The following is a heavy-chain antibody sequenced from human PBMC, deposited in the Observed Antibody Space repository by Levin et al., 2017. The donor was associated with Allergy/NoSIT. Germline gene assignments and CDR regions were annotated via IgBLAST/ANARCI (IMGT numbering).Heavy chain of an antibody. V-gene: IGHV4-39*01. CDR1: GGSISSSSYY. J-gene: IGHJ6*03. CDR3: ARRYSSGWYSELGMNYYYYYMDV. CDR2: IYYSGST. D-gene: IGHD6-19*01. Sequence: SETLSLTCTVSGGSISSSSYYWGWIRQPPGKGLEWIGSIYYSGSTYYNPSLKSRVTISVDTSKNQFSLKLSSVTAADTAVYYCARRYSSGWYSELGMNYYYYYMDVWGKGTTVTVSS.